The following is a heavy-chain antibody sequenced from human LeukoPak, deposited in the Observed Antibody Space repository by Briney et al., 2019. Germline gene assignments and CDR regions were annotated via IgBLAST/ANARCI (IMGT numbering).Heavy chain of an antibody. D-gene: IGHD3-16*01. CDR2: IGSSGTHI. J-gene: IGHJ6*03. Sequence: GGSLRLSCAASGFMFSTYSMNWVRQAPGKGLEWVSSIGSSGTHIYYADSVKGRFTISRDNAKNSLYLQMNSLRAGDTAVYYCAKEGFGRGYYYYYYMDVWGKGTTVTVSS. CDR1: GFMFSTYS. V-gene: IGHV3-21*01. CDR3: AKEGFGRGYYYYYYMDV.